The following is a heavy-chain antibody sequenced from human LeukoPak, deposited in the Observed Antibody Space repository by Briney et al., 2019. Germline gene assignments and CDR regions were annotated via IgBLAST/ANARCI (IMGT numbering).Heavy chain of an antibody. CDR2: INHSGST. J-gene: IGHJ4*02. CDR1: GGSFSGYY. Sequence: SETLSLTCAVYGGSFSGYYWSWIRQPPGKGLEWIGEINHSGSTDYNPSLKSRVTISVDTSKNQFSLKLSSVTAADTAVYYCAGFGNCSSTSCYRFDYWGQGTLVTVSS. CDR3: AGFGNCSSTSCYRFDY. D-gene: IGHD2-2*01. V-gene: IGHV4-34*01.